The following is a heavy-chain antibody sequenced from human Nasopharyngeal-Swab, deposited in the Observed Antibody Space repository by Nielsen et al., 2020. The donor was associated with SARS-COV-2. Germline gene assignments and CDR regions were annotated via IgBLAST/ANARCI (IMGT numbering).Heavy chain of an antibody. D-gene: IGHD3-16*01. CDR2: ISGSGGST. J-gene: IGHJ6*03. Sequence: GGSLRLSCAASGFTFISYAMSWVRQAPGKGLEWVSAISGSGGSTYYADSVKGRFTISRDNSKNTLYLQMNSLRADDTAVYYCAKEATLGGVGDYYYMDVWGKGTTVTVSS. V-gene: IGHV3-23*01. CDR3: AKEATLGGVGDYYYMDV. CDR1: GFTFISYA.